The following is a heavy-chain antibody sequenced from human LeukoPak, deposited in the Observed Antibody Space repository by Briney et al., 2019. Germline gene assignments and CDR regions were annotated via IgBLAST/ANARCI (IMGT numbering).Heavy chain of an antibody. J-gene: IGHJ3*02. Sequence: GGSLRLSCAASGFTVSSNYMSWVRQAPGKGLEWGSVIYSGGNTFYADSVKGRFTISRDNSKNTLFLQMNSLRAEDTAVYYCARIDTAMVQGAFDIWGQGTMVTVSS. D-gene: IGHD5-18*01. V-gene: IGHV3-53*01. CDR1: GFTVSSNY. CDR3: ARIDTAMVQGAFDI. CDR2: IYSGGNT.